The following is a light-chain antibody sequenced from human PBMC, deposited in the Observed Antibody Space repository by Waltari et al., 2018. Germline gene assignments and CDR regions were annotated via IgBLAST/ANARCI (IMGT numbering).Light chain of an antibody. Sequence: IVMTQSPESLAVSLGERATINCKSSASVLYSSNNKNHLAWYQQKPGQPPKLLLYWASTRKSGVPDRFSGSGSETDFTLTVTSLQAEDAAVYYCQQYYSTPLTFGGGTRVEI. CDR1: ASVLYSSNNKNH. V-gene: IGKV4-1*01. CDR2: WAS. J-gene: IGKJ4*01. CDR3: QQYYSTPLT.